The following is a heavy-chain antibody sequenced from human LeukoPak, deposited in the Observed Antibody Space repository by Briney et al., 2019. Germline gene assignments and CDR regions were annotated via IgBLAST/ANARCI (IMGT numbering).Heavy chain of an antibody. CDR2: ISGSGGSA. J-gene: IGHJ4*02. CDR3: APLGRSSSWYPSGLHY. D-gene: IGHD6-13*01. Sequence: GGSLRLSCAASGLTFSYYAMSWVRQAPGKGLEWVSAISGSGGSADYADSVKGRFTISRDNSKNTLYLQMSDLRAEDTAVYYCAPLGRSSSWYPSGLHYWGQGTLVTVSS. CDR1: GLTFSYYA. V-gene: IGHV3-23*01.